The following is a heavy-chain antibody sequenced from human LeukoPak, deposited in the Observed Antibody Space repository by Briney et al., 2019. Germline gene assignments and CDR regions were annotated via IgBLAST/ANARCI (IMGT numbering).Heavy chain of an antibody. J-gene: IGHJ1*01. Sequence: GGSLRLSCAASGFTFSSHWMSWVRQAPGKGLEWVAFIRYDGSNKYYADSVKGRFTISRDNSKNTLYLQMNSLRAEDTAVYYCAKDAGAAAGTDGHWGQGTLVTVSS. CDR3: AKDAGAAAGTDGH. V-gene: IGHV3-30*02. CDR1: GFTFSSHW. CDR2: IRYDGSNK. D-gene: IGHD6-13*01.